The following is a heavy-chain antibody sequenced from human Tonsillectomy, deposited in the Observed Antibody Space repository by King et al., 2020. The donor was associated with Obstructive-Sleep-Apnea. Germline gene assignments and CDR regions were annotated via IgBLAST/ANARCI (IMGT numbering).Heavy chain of an antibody. V-gene: IGHV3-23*04. CDR3: AKEGVSRYYGMDV. J-gene: IGHJ6*02. CDR2: ISGSGNSI. CDR1: GFTFSSYA. D-gene: IGHD3-16*01. Sequence: VQLVESGGGLVQPGGSLRLSCAASGFTFSSYAMSWVRQAPGKGLEWVSGISGSGNSIYYADSVKGRFTISRDNSKNTLCLQMNSLGAEDTAVYYCAKEGVSRYYGMDVWGQGTTVTVSS.